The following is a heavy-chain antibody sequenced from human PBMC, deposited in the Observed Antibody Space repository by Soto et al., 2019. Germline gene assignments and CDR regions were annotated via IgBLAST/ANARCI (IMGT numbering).Heavy chain of an antibody. Sequence: ASVKVSCKASGYTFRTHAMHWVRQAPGESLERMGWINGGTGQTKHSQRFQGRANITRDTSASTAYMELSSLRSEDTAVYYCARGKGMEENYYYYGLDIWGQGTTVTAP. V-gene: IGHV1-3*01. CDR3: ARGKGMEENYYYYGLDI. CDR2: INGGTGQT. D-gene: IGHD1-1*01. CDR1: GYTFRTHA. J-gene: IGHJ6*02.